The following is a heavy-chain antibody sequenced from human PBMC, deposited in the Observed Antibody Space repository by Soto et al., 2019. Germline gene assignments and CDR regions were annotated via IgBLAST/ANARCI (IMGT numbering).Heavy chain of an antibody. Sequence: SETLSLTCTVSGGSISSYYWSWIRQPPGKGLEWIGYIYYSGSTNYNPSLKSRVTISVDTSKNQFSLKLSSVTAADTAVYYCARGSRYGDYGDYWGQGTLVTVSS. J-gene: IGHJ4*02. CDR3: ARGSRYGDYGDY. D-gene: IGHD4-17*01. V-gene: IGHV4-59*01. CDR2: IYYSGST. CDR1: GGSISSYY.